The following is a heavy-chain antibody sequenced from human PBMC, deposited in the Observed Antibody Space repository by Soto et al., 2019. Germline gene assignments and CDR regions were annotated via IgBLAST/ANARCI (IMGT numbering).Heavy chain of an antibody. Sequence: QVQLQQWGAGLLKPSETLSLTCAVYGGSFSGYYWSWIRQPPGKGLEWIGEINHSGSTNYNPSLKSRVTIAVDTSKNQCSLKLSSVTAADTAVYYCARSDGVVVPAAMAGGMDVWGQGTTVTVSS. CDR1: GGSFSGYY. CDR3: ARSDGVVVPAAMAGGMDV. J-gene: IGHJ6*02. D-gene: IGHD2-2*01. CDR2: INHSGST. V-gene: IGHV4-34*01.